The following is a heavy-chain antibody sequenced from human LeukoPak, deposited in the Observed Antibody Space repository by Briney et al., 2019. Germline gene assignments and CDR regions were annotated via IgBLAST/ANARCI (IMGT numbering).Heavy chain of an antibody. Sequence: SETLSLTCTVSGGSISSYFWTWVRQAPGKGLEWIGYIYYSGGTNYNPSLKSRVTISVDMSRNQISLNLSSVTPADTAVYYCAGEVRDSSSSFDIWGQGTMVIVSS. J-gene: IGHJ3*02. V-gene: IGHV4-59*01. D-gene: IGHD6-6*01. CDR2: IYYSGGT. CDR1: GGSISSYF. CDR3: AGEVRDSSSSFDI.